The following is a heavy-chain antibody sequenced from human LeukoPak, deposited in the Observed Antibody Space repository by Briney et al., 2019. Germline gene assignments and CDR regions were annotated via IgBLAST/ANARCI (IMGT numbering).Heavy chain of an antibody. Sequence: ASVKVSCKGSGYSCTSYWIGWVRQMPGKGLEWMGIIYPGDSDTRYSPSFQGQVTISADKSISTAYLQWSSLKASDTAMYYCARRDCSSTSCQGFDPWGQGTLVTVSS. CDR1: GYSCTSYW. D-gene: IGHD2-2*01. CDR3: ARRDCSSTSCQGFDP. CDR2: IYPGDSDT. V-gene: IGHV5-51*01. J-gene: IGHJ5*02.